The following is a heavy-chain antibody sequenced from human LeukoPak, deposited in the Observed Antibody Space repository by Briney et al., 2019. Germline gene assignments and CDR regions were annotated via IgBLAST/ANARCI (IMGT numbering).Heavy chain of an antibody. CDR2: IYPGDSDT. Sequence: GESLKISCQGSGYSFTSYWIGWVRQMPGKGLEWMGIIYPGDSDTRYSPSFQGQVTISADKSISTAYLQWSSLKASDTAMYYCVRHMEARRFNWFDPWGQGTLVTVSS. CDR3: VRHMEARRFNWFDP. J-gene: IGHJ5*02. V-gene: IGHV5-51*01. CDR1: GYSFTSYW. D-gene: IGHD3-3*01.